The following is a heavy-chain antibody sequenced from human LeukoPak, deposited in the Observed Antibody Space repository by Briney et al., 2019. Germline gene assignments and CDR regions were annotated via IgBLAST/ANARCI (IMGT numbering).Heavy chain of an antibody. V-gene: IGHV1-2*02. J-gene: IGHJ6*03. CDR2: INPNSGGT. CDR3: ARGAATGTLWYYYYYMDV. Sequence: GASVKVSCKASGYTFTGYYMHWVRQAPGQGPEWMGWINPNSGGTNYAQKLQGRVTMTRDTSISTAYMELSSLRSDDTAVYYCARGAATGTLWYYYYYMDVRGKGTTVTVSS. D-gene: IGHD6-13*01. CDR1: GYTFTGYY.